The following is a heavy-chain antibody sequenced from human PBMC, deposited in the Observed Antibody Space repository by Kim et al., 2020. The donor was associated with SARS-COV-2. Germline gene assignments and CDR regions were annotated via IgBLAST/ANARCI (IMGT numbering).Heavy chain of an antibody. D-gene: IGHD3-10*01. Sequence: GGSLRLSCAASGFTFSNAWMSWVRQAPGKGLEWVGRIKSKTDGGTTDYAAPVKGRFTISRDDSKNTLYLQMNSLKTEDTAVYYCTTEMDRARPPLLWFGAGLHRGEVYWGQGTLVTVSS. CDR2: IKSKTDGGTT. CDR1: GFTFSNAW. CDR3: TTEMDRARPPLLWFGAGLHRGEVY. V-gene: IGHV3-15*01. J-gene: IGHJ4*02.